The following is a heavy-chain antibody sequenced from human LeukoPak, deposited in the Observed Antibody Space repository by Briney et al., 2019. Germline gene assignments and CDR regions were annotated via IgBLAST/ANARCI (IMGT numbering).Heavy chain of an antibody. CDR3: ARTLDYGDSGFDY. CDR2: ISSSSSYI. V-gene: IGHV3-21*01. D-gene: IGHD4-17*01. CDR1: GFTSSSYS. J-gene: IGHJ4*02. Sequence: GGSLRLSCAASGFTSSSYSMNWVRQAPGKGLEWVSSISSSSSYIYYADSVKGRFTISRDNAKNSLYLQMNSLRAEDTAVYYCARTLDYGDSGFDYWGQGTLVTVSS.